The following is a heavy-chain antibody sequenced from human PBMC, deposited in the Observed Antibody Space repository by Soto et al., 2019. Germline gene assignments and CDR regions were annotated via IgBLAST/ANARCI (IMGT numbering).Heavy chain of an antibody. D-gene: IGHD1-26*01. CDR2: IRNKANSYTT. V-gene: IGHV3-72*01. J-gene: IGHJ4*02. Sequence: EVQLVESGGGLVQPGGSLRLSCAASGFTFSDHFMDWVRQAPGKGLEWVGRIRNKANSYTTEYAASVKGRFTISRDDSKSSLYLQMNSLKPEDTAVYYCPRPFQFSYDCWGQGTLVTVSS. CDR1: GFTFSDHF. CDR3: PRPFQFSYDC.